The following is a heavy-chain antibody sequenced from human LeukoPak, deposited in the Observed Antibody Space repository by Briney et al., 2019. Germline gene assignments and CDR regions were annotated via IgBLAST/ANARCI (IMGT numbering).Heavy chain of an antibody. CDR1: GFTVSSNY. Sequence: GGSLRLSCAASGFTVSSNYMSWVRQVPGKGLEWVANIKKDGSETYYVDSVKGRFTISRDNAKNSLYLQMNSLRAEDTAMYYCARGRYSGTTYYFDYWGQGTLVTVSS. CDR2: IKKDGSET. CDR3: ARGRYSGTTYYFDY. D-gene: IGHD5-12*01. J-gene: IGHJ4*02. V-gene: IGHV3-7*03.